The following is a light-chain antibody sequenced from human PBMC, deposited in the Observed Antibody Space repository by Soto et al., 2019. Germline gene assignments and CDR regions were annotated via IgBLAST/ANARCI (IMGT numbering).Light chain of an antibody. Sequence: DIQMTQSPSALSASVGDRVPITCRASQSISSYLNWYQQKPGKAPKLLIYAASSLQSGVPSRFSGSGSGTDFTLTISSLQPEDFATYYCQQSYSTPITVGQGKRLEIK. V-gene: IGKV1-39*01. CDR3: QQSYSTPIT. CDR1: QSISSY. CDR2: AAS. J-gene: IGKJ5*01.